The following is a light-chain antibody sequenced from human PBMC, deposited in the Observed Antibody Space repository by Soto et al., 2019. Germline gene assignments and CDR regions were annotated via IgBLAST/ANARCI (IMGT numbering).Light chain of an antibody. J-gene: IGKJ1*01. CDR2: KAS. V-gene: IGKV1-5*03. Sequence: DIQMTQSPSTLSASVGDRVTITCRASQSINTWLAWYQQKPGKAPKLLISKASNLEGGVPSRFSGSGTGTEVSLTISDLQPDEFATYYCQHYHSDLWTFGQGTKV. CDR3: QHYHSDLWT. CDR1: QSINTW.